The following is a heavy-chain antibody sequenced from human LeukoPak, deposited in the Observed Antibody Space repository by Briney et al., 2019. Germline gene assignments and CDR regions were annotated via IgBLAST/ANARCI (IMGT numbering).Heavy chain of an antibody. Sequence: GGSLRFSCAASGFTFSTYVMSWVRQAPGKGLEWVSTVSVSGSSTYYADSVKGRFTISRDNSKNSVSLQMNSLRAEDTAVYYCTKGVSSSWRTSFDFWGQGTLVTVSS. V-gene: IGHV3-23*01. CDR3: TKGVSSSWRTSFDF. CDR1: GFTFSTYV. J-gene: IGHJ4*02. CDR2: VSVSGSST. D-gene: IGHD6-13*01.